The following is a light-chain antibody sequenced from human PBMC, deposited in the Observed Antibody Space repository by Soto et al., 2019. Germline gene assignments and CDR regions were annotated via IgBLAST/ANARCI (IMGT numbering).Light chain of an antibody. Sequence: EIVLTQSPGTLSLSPGERATLSCRASQSVSSSYLGWYQQKPGQAPRLLIYDASSRATGIPDRFSGSGSGTDFTLTISRLEPEDFAVYYCQQYGSSPPTWTFGQGTKVEI. CDR3: QQYGSSPPTWT. CDR1: QSVSSSY. CDR2: DAS. J-gene: IGKJ1*01. V-gene: IGKV3-20*01.